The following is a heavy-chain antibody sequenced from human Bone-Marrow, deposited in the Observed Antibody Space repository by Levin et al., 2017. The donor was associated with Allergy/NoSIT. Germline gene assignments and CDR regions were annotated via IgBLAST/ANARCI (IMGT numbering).Heavy chain of an antibody. V-gene: IGHV3-33*01. J-gene: IGHJ4*02. CDR3: VRDVGDEYCGGDCYLDY. D-gene: IGHD2-21*02. CDR1: GFTFRSHA. CDR2: IWYDGSNE. Sequence: GESLKISCAASGFTFRSHAMHWVRQAPGKGLEWVALIWYDGSNEFYADSVKGRFTISRDNSKNTLYLQMNSLRAEDTAVYFCVRDVGDEYCGGDCYLDYWGQGALVTVSS.